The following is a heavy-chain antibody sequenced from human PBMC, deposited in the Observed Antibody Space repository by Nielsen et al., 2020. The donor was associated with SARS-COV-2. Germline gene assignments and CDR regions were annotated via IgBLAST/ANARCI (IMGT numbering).Heavy chain of an antibody. CDR3: AKDHNTLPFEY. CDR2: ISYDGSNK. Sequence: LSLTCAASGFTFSSYGMHWVRQAPGKGLEWVAVISYDGSNKYYADSVKGRFTISRDNSKNTLYLQMNSLRAEDTAVYYCAKDHNTLPFEYWGQGTLVTVSS. D-gene: IGHD1-1*01. J-gene: IGHJ4*02. CDR1: GFTFSSYG. V-gene: IGHV3-30*18.